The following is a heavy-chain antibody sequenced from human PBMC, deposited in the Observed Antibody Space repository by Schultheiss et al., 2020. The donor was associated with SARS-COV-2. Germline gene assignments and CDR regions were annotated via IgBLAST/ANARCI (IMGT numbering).Heavy chain of an antibody. D-gene: IGHD3-10*01. CDR2: IWYDGSNK. J-gene: IGHJ6*02. CDR3: ARDAVDYYGSGERPYYYYYYGMDV. CDR1: GFTFSSYG. Sequence: VGSLRLSCAASGFTFSSYGMHWVRQAPGKGLEWVAVIWYDGSNKYYADSVKGRFTISRDNSKNTLYLQMNSLRAEDTAVYYCARDAVDYYGSGERPYYYYYYGMDVWGQGTTVTVSS. V-gene: IGHV3-33*01.